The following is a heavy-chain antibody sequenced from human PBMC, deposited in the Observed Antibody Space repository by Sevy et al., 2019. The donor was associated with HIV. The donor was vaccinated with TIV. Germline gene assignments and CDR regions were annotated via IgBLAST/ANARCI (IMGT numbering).Heavy chain of an antibody. CDR2: IRYDGSNK. V-gene: IGHV3-30*02. CDR1: GFTFSSYG. CDR3: AKDELTVTSYYYYGIDV. Sequence: GGSLRLSCAASGFTFSSYGMHWVRQAPGKGLEWVAFIRYDGSNKYYADSVKGRFTISRDNSKNTLYLQMNSLRAEDTAVYYCAKDELTVTSYYYYGIDVWGQGTTVTVSS. D-gene: IGHD4-17*01. J-gene: IGHJ6*02.